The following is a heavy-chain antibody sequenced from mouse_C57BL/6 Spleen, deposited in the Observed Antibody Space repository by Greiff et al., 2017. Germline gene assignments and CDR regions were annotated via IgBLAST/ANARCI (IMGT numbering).Heavy chain of an antibody. CDR3: AVPITTVVRYYFDY. CDR1: GYTFTDYY. CDR2: INPNNGGT. J-gene: IGHJ2*01. Sequence: VQLQQSGPELVKPGASVKISCKASGYTFTDYYMNWVKQSHGKSLEWIGDINPNNGGTSYNQKFKGKATLTVDKSSSTAYMELRSLTSEDSAVYYCAVPITTVVRYYFDYWGQGTTLTVSS. V-gene: IGHV1-26*01. D-gene: IGHD1-1*01.